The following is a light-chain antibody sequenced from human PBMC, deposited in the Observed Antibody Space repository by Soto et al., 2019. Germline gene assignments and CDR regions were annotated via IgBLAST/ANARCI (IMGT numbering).Light chain of an antibody. Sequence: DIQMTQSPSTLSGSVGGSVTITCRASQTISSWLAWYQQKPGKAPKLLIYKAYTLKSGVTSRFSGSGSGTEFTLTISSLQPDDFATYYCQHYNSYSEAVGPGTQVDIK. CDR2: KAY. CDR1: QTISSW. CDR3: QHYNSYSEA. V-gene: IGKV1-5*03. J-gene: IGKJ1*01.